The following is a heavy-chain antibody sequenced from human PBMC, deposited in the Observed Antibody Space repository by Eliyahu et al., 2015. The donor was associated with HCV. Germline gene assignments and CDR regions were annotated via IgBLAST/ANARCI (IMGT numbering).Heavy chain of an antibody. D-gene: IGHD6-13*01. Sequence: QVQLVQSGAEVKKPGASVKVSCKASGYTFTSYGISWVRQAPGQGLEWMGWISAYNGNTNYAQKLQGRVHNNHNHSTSTAHKELRSLRSDDTAVYYCARDGRQLTRPHAPDYWGQGTLVTVSS. CDR3: ARDGRQLTRPHAPDY. J-gene: IGHJ4*02. CDR1: GYTFTSYG. V-gene: IGHV1-18*04. CDR2: ISAYNGNT.